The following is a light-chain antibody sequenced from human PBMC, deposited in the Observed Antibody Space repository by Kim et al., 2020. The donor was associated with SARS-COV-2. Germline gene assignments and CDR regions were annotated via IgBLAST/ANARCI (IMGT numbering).Light chain of an antibody. CDR2: FTS. Sequence: AVQMTQSPSSLSASVGDRVTITCRASQGVGNGVSWYQQKPGKAPSLLIYFTSILEGGVPSRFSGSGSETDFTLTINTLQPEDFATYYCIRDFHNPLTFGGRTKVDIK. CDR1: QGVGNG. J-gene: IGKJ4*01. V-gene: IGKV1-6*01. CDR3: IRDFHNPLT.